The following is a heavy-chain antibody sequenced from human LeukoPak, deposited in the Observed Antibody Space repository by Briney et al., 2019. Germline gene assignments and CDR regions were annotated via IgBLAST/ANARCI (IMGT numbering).Heavy chain of an antibody. V-gene: IGHV3-20*04. D-gene: IGHD5-18*01. CDR1: GVNFDDYG. CDR3: TRGYSTRHFPFDS. CDR2: VNSNGRSA. J-gene: IGHJ4*02. Sequence: GGSLRLSCAAAGVNFDDYGMTWVRQIPGKGLEWVAGVNSNGRSAVYAASVRGRFTISRDNTKNSLYLEMGSLRLEDTAFYYCTRGYSTRHFPFDSWGQGTLVTVSS.